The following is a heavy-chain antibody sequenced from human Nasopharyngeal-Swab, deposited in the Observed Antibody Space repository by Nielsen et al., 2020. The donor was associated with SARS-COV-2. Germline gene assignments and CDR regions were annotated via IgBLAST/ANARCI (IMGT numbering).Heavy chain of an antibody. CDR3: ARGDYGGNFGQNGFGVDDY. Sequence: ASVKVSCKASGYTFTGYGISWVRQAPGQGLEWMGWISAYNGNTNYAQKLQGRVTMTTDTSTSTAYMELRSLRSDDTAVYYCARGDYGGNFGQNGFGVDDYWGQGTLVTVSS. CDR2: ISAYNGNT. J-gene: IGHJ4*02. D-gene: IGHD4-23*01. CDR1: GYTFTGYG. V-gene: IGHV1-18*01.